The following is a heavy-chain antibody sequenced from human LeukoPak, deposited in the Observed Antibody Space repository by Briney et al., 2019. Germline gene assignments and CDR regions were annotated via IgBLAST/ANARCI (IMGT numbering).Heavy chain of an antibody. CDR3: ARDRPCGGDCYPLAFDI. CDR2: IYYSGST. Sequence: SETLSLTCTVSGGSISSYYWSWIRQPPGKGLEWIGYIYYSGSTNYNPSPKSRVTISVDTSKNQFSLKLSSVTAADTAVDYCARDRPCGGDCYPLAFDIWGQGTMVTVSS. D-gene: IGHD2-21*02. V-gene: IGHV4-59*01. CDR1: GGSISSYY. J-gene: IGHJ3*02.